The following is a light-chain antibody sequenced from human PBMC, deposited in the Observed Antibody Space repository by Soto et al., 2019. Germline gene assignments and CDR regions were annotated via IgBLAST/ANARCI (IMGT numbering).Light chain of an antibody. CDR1: ISDVGGYNY. CDR2: EVS. V-gene: IGLV2-14*01. CDR3: SSYTITSTYV. Sequence: HSFLSRPASFSGSPGQSSTISCTGTISDVGGYNYVSWYQQHPGKAPKLMIYEVSDRPSGVSNRFSGSKSGNTASLTISGLQAEDEADYYCSSYTITSTYVFRTGTKVTVL. J-gene: IGLJ1*01.